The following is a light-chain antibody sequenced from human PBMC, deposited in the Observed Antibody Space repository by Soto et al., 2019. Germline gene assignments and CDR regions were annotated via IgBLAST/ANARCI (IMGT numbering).Light chain of an antibody. V-gene: IGKV3-20*01. Sequence: EIVLTQSPGTLSLSPGERATLSSMASHTISSSYLAWYQQKPGQAPRLLMYGVSRRATGIPDRFSGSGSGTDFTLTITRLEPEDFAVYYCQQYVTSSPRTFGQGTKVEIK. CDR3: QQYVTSSPRT. J-gene: IGKJ1*01. CDR2: GVS. CDR1: HTISSSY.